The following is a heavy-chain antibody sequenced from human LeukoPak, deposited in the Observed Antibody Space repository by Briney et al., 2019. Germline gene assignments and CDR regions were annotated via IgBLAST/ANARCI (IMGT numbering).Heavy chain of an antibody. V-gene: IGHV6-1*01. D-gene: IGHD3-10*01. CDR1: GDSVSSNSAA. Sequence: SQTLSLTCAISGDSVSSNSAAWNWIRQSPSRGLEWLGRTYYRSKWHSYYAPSVKSRITIDPDTSKNQFSLQLKSVTPEDTAVYYCARMVGLVSDFWGQGTLVTVSS. J-gene: IGHJ4*02. CDR2: TYYRSKWHS. CDR3: ARMVGLVSDF.